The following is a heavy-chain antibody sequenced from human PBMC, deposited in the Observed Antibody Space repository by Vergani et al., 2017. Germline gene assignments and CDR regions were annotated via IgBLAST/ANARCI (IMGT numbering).Heavy chain of an antibody. V-gene: IGHV4-34*01. D-gene: IGHD2-2*01. CDR3: ARGGRVVPAATHWYFDL. CDR1: GGSFSGYY. J-gene: IGHJ2*01. Sequence: QVQLQQWGAGLLKPSETLSLTCAVYGGSFSGYYWSWIRQPPGKGLEWIGEINHSGSTNYNPSLKSRVTISVDTSKNQFSLKLSSVTAADTAVYDCARGGRVVPAATHWYFDLWGRGTLVTVSS. CDR2: INHSGST.